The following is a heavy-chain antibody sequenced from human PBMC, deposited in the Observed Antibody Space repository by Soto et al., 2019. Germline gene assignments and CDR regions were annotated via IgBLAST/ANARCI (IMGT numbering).Heavy chain of an antibody. J-gene: IGHJ3*02. V-gene: IGHV4-30-4*01. Sequence: SETLSLTCTVSGGSISSGDYYWSWIRQPPGKGLEWIGYIYYSGSTYYNPSLKSRVTISVDTSKNQFSLKLSSVTAADTAVYYCARDRTYYYDSSGYSDAFDIWGQGTMVTVSS. CDR1: GGSISSGDYY. CDR2: IYYSGST. D-gene: IGHD3-22*01. CDR3: ARDRTYYYDSSGYSDAFDI.